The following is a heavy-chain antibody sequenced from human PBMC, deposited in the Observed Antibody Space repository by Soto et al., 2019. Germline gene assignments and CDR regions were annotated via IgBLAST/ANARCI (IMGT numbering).Heavy chain of an antibody. V-gene: IGHV4-59*11. CDR3: ARDEIRLIYGLRASEYYYSGMAG. D-gene: IGHD4-17*01. J-gene: IGHJ6*02. CDR1: GGSSSDHG. CDR2: IHYRGST. Sequence: VAGGSSSDHGGSRIRNPTGEGLEWIGYIHYRGSTNYNPSLKSRVTISVDTSKNQFSLKLSSMTAVDSAVYYCARDEIRLIYGLRASEYYYSGMAGRGHGTTVPVSS.